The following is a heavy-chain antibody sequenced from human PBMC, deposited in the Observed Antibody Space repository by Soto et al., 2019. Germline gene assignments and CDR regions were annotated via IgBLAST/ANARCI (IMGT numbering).Heavy chain of an antibody. CDR1: GGTFSSYA. D-gene: IGHD2-2*01. CDR3: ARLISSVVVPAASTFLSGMDV. V-gene: IGHV1-69*13. J-gene: IGHJ6*02. Sequence: GASVKVSCKASGGTFSSYAISWVRQAPGQGLEWMGGIIPIFGTANYAQKFQGRVTITADESTSTAYMELSSLRSEDTAVYYCARLISSVVVPAASTFLSGMDVWGQGTTVTVSS. CDR2: IIPIFGTA.